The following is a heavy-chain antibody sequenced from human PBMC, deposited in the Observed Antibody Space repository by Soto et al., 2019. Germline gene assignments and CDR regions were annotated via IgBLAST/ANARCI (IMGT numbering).Heavy chain of an antibody. Sequence: QVELVESGGGVVQPGRSLRLSCAASGFTFRNYAMHWVRQAPGKGLEWVAVISYDGSNKYYADSVKGRFTISRDNSKNTLYLKRSSLRAEYTVVYYGSKDLCSISICYYNYGMDVWGQGTTVTVSS. V-gene: IGHV3-30*18. D-gene: IGHD3-3*02. CDR2: ISYDGSNK. CDR1: GFTFRNYA. J-gene: IGHJ6*02. CDR3: SKDLCSISICYYNYGMDV.